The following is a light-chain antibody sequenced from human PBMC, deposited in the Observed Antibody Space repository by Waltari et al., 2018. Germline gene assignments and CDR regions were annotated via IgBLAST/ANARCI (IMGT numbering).Light chain of an antibody. CDR3: QHYNNRPLT. CDR1: PIVSSN. V-gene: IGKV3-15*01. CDR2: GAS. Sequence: IVMTQAPVTLSVSPGERATLFCRASPIVSSNLAWYQQKPGRGPRLLIYGASIRATGIPARFTGSGSGTEFTLTISRLQSEDFAVYFCQHYNNRPLTFGGGTKVEI. J-gene: IGKJ4*01.